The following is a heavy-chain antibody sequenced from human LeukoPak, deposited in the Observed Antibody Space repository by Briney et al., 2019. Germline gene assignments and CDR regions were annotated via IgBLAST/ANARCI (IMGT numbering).Heavy chain of an antibody. CDR3: ARDTGADY. CDR1: GFTFDDYA. Sequence: GGSLRLSCAASGFTFDDYAMHWVRQAPGKGLEWVSLISGDGDTTYYADSVKGRFTISRDNAKNSLYLQMNSLRAEDTAVYYCARDTGADYWGQGTLVTVHS. D-gene: IGHD1-26*01. J-gene: IGHJ4*02. CDR2: ISGDGDTT. V-gene: IGHV3-43*02.